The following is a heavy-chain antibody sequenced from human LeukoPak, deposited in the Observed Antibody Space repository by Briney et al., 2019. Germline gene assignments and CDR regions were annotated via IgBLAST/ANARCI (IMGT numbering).Heavy chain of an antibody. CDR2: ISSSSSSI. CDR1: GFTFSDYS. J-gene: IGHJ4*02. Sequence: GGSLRLSCAASGFTFSDYSMNWVRQAPGKGLEWVSSISSSSSSIYYADSVMGRFTISRDNAKNSLYLQMNSLRAEDTAVYYCARGIPAAGVDYWGLGTLVTVSS. V-gene: IGHV3-21*01. D-gene: IGHD6-13*01. CDR3: ARGIPAAGVDY.